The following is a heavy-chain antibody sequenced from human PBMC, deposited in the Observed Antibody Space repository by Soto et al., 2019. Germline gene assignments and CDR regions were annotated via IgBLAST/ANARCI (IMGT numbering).Heavy chain of an antibody. CDR2: IWYDGSNK. D-gene: IGHD5-12*01. J-gene: IGHJ4*02. CDR1: GFTFSSYG. V-gene: IGHV3-33*01. CDR3: ARDRGDSGYEAGDY. Sequence: GGSLRLSCAASGFTFSSYGMHWVRQAPGKGLEWVAVIWYDGSNKYYADSVKGRFTISRDNSKNTLYLQMNSLRAEDTAVYYCARDRGDSGYEAGDYWGQGTLVTVSS.